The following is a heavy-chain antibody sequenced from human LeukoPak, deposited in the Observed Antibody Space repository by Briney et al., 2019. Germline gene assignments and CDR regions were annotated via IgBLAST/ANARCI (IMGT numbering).Heavy chain of an antibody. CDR2: ISYDGRIR. J-gene: IGHJ3*01. CDR3: AKSANTDTAFDV. V-gene: IGHV3-30*18. CDR1: GLPFGSYS. Sequence: PGRSLRLSCAASGLPFGSYSMHWVRQAPGKGLEWVAVISYDGRIRYYGDSVKGRFTISRDTSKQTLYLQMNSLRAEDTALYYCAKSANTDTAFDVWGHGTMVTVSS. D-gene: IGHD2-2*02.